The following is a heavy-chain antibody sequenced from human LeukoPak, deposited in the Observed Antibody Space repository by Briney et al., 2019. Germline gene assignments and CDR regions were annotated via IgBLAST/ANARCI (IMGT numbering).Heavy chain of an antibody. V-gene: IGHV3-30*18. CDR3: AKENVVVRGVIDY. CDR1: GFTFSSYA. CDR2: ISYDGSNK. D-gene: IGHD3-10*01. J-gene: IGHJ4*02. Sequence: GGSLRLSCEASGFTFSSYAMHWVRQAPGKGLEWVAVISYDGSNKYYADSVKGRFTISRDNSKNTLYLQMNSLSTEDTAVYYCAKENVVVRGVIDYWGQGTLVTVSS.